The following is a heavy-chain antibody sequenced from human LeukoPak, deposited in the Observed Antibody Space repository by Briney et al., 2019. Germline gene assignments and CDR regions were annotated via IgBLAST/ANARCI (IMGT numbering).Heavy chain of an antibody. D-gene: IGHD6-13*01. V-gene: IGHV3-7*01. Sequence: SGGSLRLSCAASGFTFSYYWINWVRQAPGKGLEWVASIKQDGSEKYYVDSVKGRFTISSDNAKNSLYLQMNTLRAEDTTVYYCLRDNGYSNYDCWGQGTLVTVSS. CDR3: LRDNGYSNYDC. CDR2: IKQDGSEK. CDR1: GFTFSYYW. J-gene: IGHJ4*02.